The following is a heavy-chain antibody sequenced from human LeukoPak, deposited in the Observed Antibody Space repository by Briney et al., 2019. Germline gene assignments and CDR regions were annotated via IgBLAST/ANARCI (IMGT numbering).Heavy chain of an antibody. Sequence: PSETLSLTCAVYGGSFSGYYWSWIRQPPGKGLEWIGEINHSGSTNYNPSLKSRVTISVDTSKNQFSLKLSSVTAADTAVYCCAREWVDTAMVYYFDYWGQGTLVTVSS. V-gene: IGHV4-34*01. CDR1: GGSFSGYY. CDR2: INHSGST. CDR3: AREWVDTAMVYYFDY. D-gene: IGHD5-18*01. J-gene: IGHJ4*02.